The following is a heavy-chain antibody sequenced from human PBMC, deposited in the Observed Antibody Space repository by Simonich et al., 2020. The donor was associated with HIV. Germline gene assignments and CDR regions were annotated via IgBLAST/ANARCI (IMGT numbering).Heavy chain of an antibody. D-gene: IGHD2-2*01. V-gene: IGHV4-34*01. CDR3: ARGFYQRLYYFDY. CDR1: GGSFSGYY. CDR2: INHRGST. Sequence: QVQLQQWGAGLLKPSETLSLTCAVSGGSFSGYYWSWIRQPPGKGLEWIGEINHRGSTNYNPSHKSRVTISVDTSKNQFSLKLSSVTAADTAVYYCARGFYQRLYYFDYWGQGTLVTVSS. J-gene: IGHJ4*02.